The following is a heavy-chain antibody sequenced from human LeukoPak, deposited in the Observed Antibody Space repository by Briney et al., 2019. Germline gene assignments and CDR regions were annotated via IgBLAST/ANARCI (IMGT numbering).Heavy chain of an antibody. CDR1: GFTFSIYA. D-gene: IGHD4-17*01. CDR2: ISGSSSHT. CDR3: AKEGDYSNAAPEWGFDS. Sequence: GGSLRLSCAASGFTFSIYAMSWVRQAPGTGLEWVSGISGSSSHTLAADSVRGRFIISRDNTRNTLYLHMYSLRAEDTALYYCAKEGDYSNAAPEWGFDSWGQGTLVTVSS. V-gene: IGHV3-23*01. J-gene: IGHJ4*02.